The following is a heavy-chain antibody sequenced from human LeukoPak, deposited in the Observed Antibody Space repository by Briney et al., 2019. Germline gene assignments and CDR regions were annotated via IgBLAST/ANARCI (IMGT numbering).Heavy chain of an antibody. V-gene: IGHV3-7*01. CDR2: IKQDGSEK. CDR1: EFTFFTYS. Sequence: GGSLRLSCAASEFTFFTYSMSWVRQAPGKGLEWVANIKQDGSEKYYVDSVKGRFTISRDNAKNSLFLQMNSLRAEDTAVYYCASKQWLVSDFDYWGQGTLVTVSS. CDR3: ASKQWLVSDFDY. D-gene: IGHD6-19*01. J-gene: IGHJ4*02.